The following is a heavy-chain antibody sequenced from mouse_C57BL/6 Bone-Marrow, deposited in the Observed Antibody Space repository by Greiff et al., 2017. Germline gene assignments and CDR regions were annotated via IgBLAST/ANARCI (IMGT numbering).Heavy chain of an antibody. D-gene: IGHD2-12*01. Sequence: QVQLQQSGAELVMPGASVKLSCKASGYTFTSYWMHWVKQRPGQGLEWIGEIDPSDSYTNYNQKFKGKSTLTVDKSSSTAYMQLSSLTSEDSAVYYCAREDLLEFFAYWGQGTLVTVSA. CDR3: AREDLLEFFAY. CDR2: IDPSDSYT. J-gene: IGHJ3*01. V-gene: IGHV1-69*01. CDR1: GYTFTSYW.